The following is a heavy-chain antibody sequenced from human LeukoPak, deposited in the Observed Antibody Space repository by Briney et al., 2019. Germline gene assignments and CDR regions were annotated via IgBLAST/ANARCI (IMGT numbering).Heavy chain of an antibody. CDR1: GFTFSSYS. Sequence: PGGSLRLSCAASGFTFSSYSMNWVRQAPGKGLEWVSYISSSGSTIYYADSVKGRFTISRDNAKNSLFLQMNSLRVEDTAVYYCARQWLVRRGFDYWGQGTLVTVSS. J-gene: IGHJ4*02. V-gene: IGHV3-48*04. CDR2: ISSSGSTI. D-gene: IGHD6-19*01. CDR3: ARQWLVRRGFDY.